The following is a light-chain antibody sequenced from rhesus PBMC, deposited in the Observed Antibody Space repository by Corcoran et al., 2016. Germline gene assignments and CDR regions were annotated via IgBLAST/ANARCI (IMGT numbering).Light chain of an antibody. J-gene: IGKJ2*01. CDR1: QGISSY. CDR2: YAN. Sequence: DIQMSQSPSSLSASVGDRVTITCRASQGISSYLNWYQQKPGKAPKLLIYYANSLESGVPSRFSGSGYGTDFTLTISSLQPEDFATYYCQQGNSNPYSFGQGTKVEIK. CDR3: QQGNSNPYS. V-gene: IGKV1-32*02.